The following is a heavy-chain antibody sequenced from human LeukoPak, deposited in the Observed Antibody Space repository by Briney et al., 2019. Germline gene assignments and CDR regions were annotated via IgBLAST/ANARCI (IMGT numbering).Heavy chain of an antibody. Sequence: PSETLSLTCTVSGGSVSSGSYYWSWIRQPPGKGLEWIGYIYYSGSTNYNPSLKSRVTISVDTSKNQFSLKLSSVTAADTAVYYCARLRYDFWTGQWFDPWGQGTLVTVSS. D-gene: IGHD3-3*01. V-gene: IGHV4-61*01. CDR3: ARLRYDFWTGQWFDP. CDR2: IYYSGST. CDR1: GGSVSSGSYY. J-gene: IGHJ5*02.